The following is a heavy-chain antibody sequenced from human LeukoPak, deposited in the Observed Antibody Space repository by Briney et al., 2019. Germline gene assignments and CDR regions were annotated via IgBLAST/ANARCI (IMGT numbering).Heavy chain of an antibody. Sequence: TGGSLRLSCAASGFSISGSPMHWVRQASGKGLEWVGRIRSKANSYATAYAASVKGRFTISRDDSKNTAYLQMNSLTIEDTAVYYCSAYRTGYGCFWGQGTLVTVSS. CDR2: IRSKANSYAT. J-gene: IGHJ4*02. V-gene: IGHV3-73*01. D-gene: IGHD2-15*01. CDR3: SAYRTGYGCF. CDR1: GFSISGSP.